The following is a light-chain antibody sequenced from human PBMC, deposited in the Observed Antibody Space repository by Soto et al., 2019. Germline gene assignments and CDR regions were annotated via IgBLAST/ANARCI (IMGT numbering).Light chain of an antibody. CDR1: QSISGY. J-gene: IGKJ1*01. Sequence: DIQMTQSPSTLSASVGDRVTITCRASQSISGYLAWYQQRPGKAPQLLIYDASSLQTGVPSRFSGSGSGTEFTLTISSLHPYDFATYYCQQYDSLWTFVHVTKVDIK. CDR2: DAS. V-gene: IGKV1-5*01. CDR3: QQYDSLWT.